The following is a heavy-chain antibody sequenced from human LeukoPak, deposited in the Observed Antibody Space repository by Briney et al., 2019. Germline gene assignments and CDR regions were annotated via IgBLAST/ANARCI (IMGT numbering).Heavy chain of an antibody. CDR2: INSDGSST. D-gene: IGHD3-3*01. CDR3: AVYDFWSGYYRDDAFDI. CDR1: GFTFSSYW. Sequence: RGSLRLSCAASGFTFSSYWMHWVRQAPGKGLVWVSRINSDGSSTSYADSVKGRFTISRDNAKNTLYLQMNSLRAEDTAVYYCAVYDFWSGYYRDDAFDIWGQGTMVTVSS. J-gene: IGHJ3*02. V-gene: IGHV3-74*01.